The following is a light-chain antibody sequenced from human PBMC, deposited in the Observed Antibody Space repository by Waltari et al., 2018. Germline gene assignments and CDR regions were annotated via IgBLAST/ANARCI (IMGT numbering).Light chain of an antibody. CDR2: GAS. CDR1: QGVSSNY. J-gene: IGKJ2*01. CDR3: QHYGSSPLA. Sequence: EIVLTQSPDTLSLSPGERATLSCRASQGVSSNYLAWYQQKPGQTPRLLIHGASSRATGSPARFSGIGAGTDFTFIISRLEPEDFAVYFCQHYGSSPLAFGQGTKVEI. V-gene: IGKV3-20*01.